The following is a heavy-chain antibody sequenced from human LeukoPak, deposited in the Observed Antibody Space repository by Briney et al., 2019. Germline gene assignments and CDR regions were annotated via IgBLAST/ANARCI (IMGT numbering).Heavy chain of an antibody. D-gene: IGHD3-22*01. CDR1: GGSISSGNYY. V-gene: IGHV4-61*02. Sequence: SQTLSLTCTVSGGSISSGNYYWSWIRQPAGKGLEWIGRIYTSGSTNYNPSLKSRVTISVDTSKNQFSLKLSSVTAADTAVYYCARGSSGSPYYYYGMDVWGQGTTVTVSS. J-gene: IGHJ6*02. CDR3: ARGSSGSPYYYYGMDV. CDR2: IYTSGST.